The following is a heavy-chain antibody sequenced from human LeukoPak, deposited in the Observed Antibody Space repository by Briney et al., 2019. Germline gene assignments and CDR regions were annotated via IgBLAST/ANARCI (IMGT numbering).Heavy chain of an antibody. J-gene: IGHJ4*02. D-gene: IGHD5-24*01. V-gene: IGHV4-59*08. CDR1: GGSISSYY. Sequence: SETLSLTCTVSGGSISSYYWSWIRQPPGKGLEWIGYIYYSGSTNYNPSLKSRVTISVDTSKNQFSLKLSSVTAADTAVYYCARSERWLQLGGFGGFDYWGQGTLVTVSS. CDR2: IYYSGST. CDR3: ARSERWLQLGGFGGFDY.